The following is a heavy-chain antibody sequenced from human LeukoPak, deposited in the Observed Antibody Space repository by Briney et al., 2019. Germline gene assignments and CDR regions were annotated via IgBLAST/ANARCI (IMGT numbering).Heavy chain of an antibody. D-gene: IGHD2-15*01. CDR2: IYPGDSDT. CDR1: GYSFTSYW. V-gene: IGHV5-51*01. CDR3: ARLTDIVVVVAADPYYYGMDV. Sequence: GESLKISCKGSGYSFTSYWIGWVRQMPGKGLEWMGIIYPGDSDTRYSPSFQGQVTISADKSISTAYLQWSSLKASDTAMYYCARLTDIVVVVAADPYYYGMDVWGQGTTVTASS. J-gene: IGHJ6*02.